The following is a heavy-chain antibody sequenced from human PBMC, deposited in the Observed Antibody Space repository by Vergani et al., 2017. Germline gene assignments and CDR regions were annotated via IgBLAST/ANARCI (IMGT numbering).Heavy chain of an antibody. V-gene: IGHV3-21*02. CDR3: ARDPSDLVVVPAADY. J-gene: IGHJ4*02. Sequence: EVQLVESGGGLVKPGGSLRLSCAASGFTFSSYSMNWVRQAPGKGLEWVSSISSSSSYIYYADSVKGRFTISRDNAKNSLYLQMNSLRAEDTAVHYCARDPSDLVVVPAADYWGQGTLVTVSS. D-gene: IGHD2-2*01. CDR2: ISSSSSYI. CDR1: GFTFSSYS.